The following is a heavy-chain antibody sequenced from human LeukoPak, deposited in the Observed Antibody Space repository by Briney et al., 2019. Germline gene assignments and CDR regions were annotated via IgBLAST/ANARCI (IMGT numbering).Heavy chain of an antibody. D-gene: IGHD2-15*01. CDR3: ARYCSGGSRWYFDY. V-gene: IGHV4-4*02. CDR1: GGSISSSNW. CDR2: IYHSGST. Sequence: SGTLSLTCAVSGGSISSSNWWSWVRQPPGKGLEWIGEIYHSGSTNYNPSLKGRVTISVDKSKNQFSLKLSSVTAADTAVYYCARYCSGGSRWYFDYWGQGTLVTVSS. J-gene: IGHJ4*02.